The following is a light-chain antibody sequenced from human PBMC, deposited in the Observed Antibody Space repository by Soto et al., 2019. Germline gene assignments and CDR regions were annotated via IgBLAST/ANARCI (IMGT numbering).Light chain of an antibody. Sequence: DIQVTQSPSFLSASVGDRVTITCRASQGISSYLAWYQQPPGKAPKLLLYGASTLQRGVSSRFSVRGSGTEFTLSTSSLQPEDLATYYCQHLNTYPRTFGQGTQLEGK. CDR3: QHLNTYPRT. CDR2: GAS. CDR1: QGISSY. V-gene: IGKV1-9*01. J-gene: IGKJ2*01.